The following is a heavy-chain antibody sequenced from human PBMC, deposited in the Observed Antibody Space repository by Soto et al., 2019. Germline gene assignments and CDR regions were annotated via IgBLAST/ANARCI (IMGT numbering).Heavy chain of an antibody. J-gene: IGHJ4*02. Sequence: ASETLSLTCTVSGGSISSGGYYWSWIRQHPGKGLEWIGYIYYSGSTYYNPSLKSRVTISVDTSKNQFSLKLSSVTAADTAVYYCARSNYYDSSGYYIHFDYWGQGTLVTVS. CDR1: GGSISSGGYY. D-gene: IGHD3-22*01. CDR2: IYYSGST. V-gene: IGHV4-31*03. CDR3: ARSNYYDSSGYYIHFDY.